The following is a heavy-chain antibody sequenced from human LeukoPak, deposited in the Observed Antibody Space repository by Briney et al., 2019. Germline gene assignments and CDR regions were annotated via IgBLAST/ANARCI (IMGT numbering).Heavy chain of an antibody. CDR3: ARSAAAGTETYGMDV. V-gene: IGHV1-2*02. Sequence: ASVKVSCKASGYTFTGYYMHWVRRAPGQGLEWMGWINPNSGGTNYAQKFQGRVTMTRDTSISTAYMELSRLRSDDTAVYYCARSAAAGTETYGMDVWGQGTTVTVSS. CDR2: INPNSGGT. J-gene: IGHJ6*02. CDR1: GYTFTGYY. D-gene: IGHD6-13*01.